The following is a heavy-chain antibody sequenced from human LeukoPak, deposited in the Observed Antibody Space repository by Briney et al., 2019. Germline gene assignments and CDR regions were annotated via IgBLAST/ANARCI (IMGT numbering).Heavy chain of an antibody. J-gene: IGHJ6*02. Sequence: GGSLRLSCAASGFTFSSYAMSWVRQAPGKGLEWVSAISGSGGSTYYADSVKGRFTISRDNSKNTLYLQMNSLRAEDTAVYYCAKDSFDSSGWPHQGVWGQGTTVTVSS. CDR1: GFTFSSYA. V-gene: IGHV3-23*01. CDR3: AKDSFDSSGWPHQGV. CDR2: ISGSGGST. D-gene: IGHD6-19*01.